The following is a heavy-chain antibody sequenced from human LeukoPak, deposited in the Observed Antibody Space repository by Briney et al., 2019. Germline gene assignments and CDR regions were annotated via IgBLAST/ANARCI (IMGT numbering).Heavy chain of an antibody. CDR3: AEALYSSSWRLSPFDY. V-gene: IGHV3-9*03. J-gene: IGHJ4*02. Sequence: GGSLRLSCAASAFTFDAYAMHWVRQAPGKGLEWVSGISWNSGSIAYADSVKGRFTISRDNAKNSLYLQMNSLRVEDMALYYCAEALYSSSWRLSPFDYWGQGTLVTVSS. D-gene: IGHD6-13*01. CDR1: AFTFDAYA. CDR2: ISWNSGSI.